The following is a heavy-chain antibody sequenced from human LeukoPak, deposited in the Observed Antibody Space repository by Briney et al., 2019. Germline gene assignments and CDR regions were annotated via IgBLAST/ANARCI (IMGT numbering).Heavy chain of an antibody. J-gene: IGHJ4*02. Sequence: GRSLRLSCAASGFTFDDYAMHWVRQAPGKGLEWVSGISWNSGGIGYADSVKGRFTISRDNAKNSLYLQMNSLRAEDTALYYCAKDITGYCSSTSCYTFDYWGQGTLVTVSS. V-gene: IGHV3-9*01. CDR3: AKDITGYCSSTSCYTFDY. CDR1: GFTFDDYA. CDR2: ISWNSGGI. D-gene: IGHD2-2*02.